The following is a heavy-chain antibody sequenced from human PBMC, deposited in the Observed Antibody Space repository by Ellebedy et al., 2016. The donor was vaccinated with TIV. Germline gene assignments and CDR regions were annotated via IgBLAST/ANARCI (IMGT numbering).Heavy chain of an antibody. Sequence: SETLSLXCTVSGGSISSSSYYWGWIRQPPGKGLEWIGSIYYSGSTYYNPSLKSRVTISVDTSKNQFSLKLSSVTAADTAVYYCASSSGWFGEFELYYFDYWGQGTLVTVSS. CDR2: IYYSGST. D-gene: IGHD3-10*01. V-gene: IGHV4-39*07. CDR3: ASSSGWFGEFELYYFDY. CDR1: GGSISSSSYY. J-gene: IGHJ4*02.